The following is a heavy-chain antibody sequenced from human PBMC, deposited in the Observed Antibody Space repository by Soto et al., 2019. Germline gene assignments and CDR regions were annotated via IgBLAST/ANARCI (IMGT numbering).Heavy chain of an antibody. CDR2: IYYSGST. V-gene: IGHV4-31*03. Sequence: KPSETLSLTCTVSGGSISSGGYYWSWIRQHPGKGLEWIGYIYYSGSTYYNPSLKSRVTISVDTSKNQFSLKLSSVTAADTAVYYCASSRYDFWSGYSFSWFDPWGQGTLVTVSS. CDR1: GGSISSGGYY. D-gene: IGHD3-3*01. CDR3: ASSRYDFWSGYSFSWFDP. J-gene: IGHJ5*02.